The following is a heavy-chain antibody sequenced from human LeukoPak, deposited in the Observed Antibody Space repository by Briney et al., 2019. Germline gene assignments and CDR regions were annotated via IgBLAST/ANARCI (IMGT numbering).Heavy chain of an antibody. V-gene: IGHV4-59*01. CDR2: LYYSGST. CDR3: ARVGSGSSHDY. D-gene: IGHD3-10*01. J-gene: IGHJ4*02. Sequence: AETLSLTCTVSGGSISNYYWSWVRQPPGKGLEWIGYLYYSGSTNYNPALKSGGTISVDTTKKKISLKLKYVTAADTAVYYCARVGSGSSHDYWGQGTLVTVSS. CDR1: GGSISNYY.